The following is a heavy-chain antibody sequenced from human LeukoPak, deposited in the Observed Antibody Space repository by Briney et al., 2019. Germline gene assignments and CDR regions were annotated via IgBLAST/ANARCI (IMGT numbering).Heavy chain of an antibody. D-gene: IGHD4-17*01. CDR1: GGSFSGYY. CDR3: ASGSGTVSPFDY. CDR2: INHSGST. J-gene: IGHJ4*02. Sequence: SETLSLTCAVYGGSFSGYYWSWIRQPPGKGLEWIREINHSGSTNYNPSLKSRVTISVDTSKNQFSLKLSSVTAADTAVYYCASGSGTVSPFDYWGQGTLVTVSS. V-gene: IGHV4-34*01.